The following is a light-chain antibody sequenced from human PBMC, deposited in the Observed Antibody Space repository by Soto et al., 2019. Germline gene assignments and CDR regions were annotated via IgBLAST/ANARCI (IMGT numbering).Light chain of an antibody. J-gene: IGKJ5*01. V-gene: IGKV1-12*01. Sequence: DIEMTQSPATLSVSVGERATLSCRASQSVSSRLSWYQQKPGKAPKLLIYAASSWPSGVPSRFSGSGSGTDFTLTISSLQPEDFAAYYCQQANSFPLTFGRGTQLEIK. CDR1: QSVSSR. CDR3: QQANSFPLT. CDR2: AAS.